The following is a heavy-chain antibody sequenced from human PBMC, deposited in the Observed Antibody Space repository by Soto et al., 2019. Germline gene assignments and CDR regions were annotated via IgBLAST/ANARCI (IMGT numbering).Heavy chain of an antibody. J-gene: IGHJ6*02. CDR2: INPNSGGT. Sequence: ASVKVSFKASGYSFTGYYMHWVRQAPGQGLEWMGWINPNSGGTNFAQKFQGRVTMTRDTSISTAYMELSRLRPDDTAVYYCARDRPGKEHYYYYGMDVWGQGTTVTVSS. V-gene: IGHV1-2*02. CDR3: ARDRPGKEHYYYYGMDV. CDR1: GYSFTGYY. D-gene: IGHD6-6*01.